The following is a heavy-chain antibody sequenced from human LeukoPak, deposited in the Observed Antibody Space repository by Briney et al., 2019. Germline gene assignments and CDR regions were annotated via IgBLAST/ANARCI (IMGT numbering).Heavy chain of an antibody. CDR2: ISGSGGST. V-gene: IGHV3-23*01. CDR1: GFTFSSYA. J-gene: IGHJ4*02. D-gene: IGHD3-10*01. CDR3: AKDPARSLWFGELRGFDY. Sequence: GGSLRLSCAASGFTFSSYAMSWVRQAPGKGLERVSAISGSGGSTYYADSVKGRFTISRDNSKNTLYLQMNSLRAEDTAVYYCAKDPARSLWFGELRGFDYWGQGTLVTVSS.